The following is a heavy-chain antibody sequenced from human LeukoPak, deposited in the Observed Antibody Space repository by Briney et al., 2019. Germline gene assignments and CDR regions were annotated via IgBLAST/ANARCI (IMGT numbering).Heavy chain of an antibody. CDR1: GYTFTSYG. CDR3: ARAAWVSTSSKYYFDN. V-gene: IGHV1-18*01. D-gene: IGHD2-21*01. Sequence: ASVKVSCKASGYTFTSYGISWVRQAPGQGLEWMGWISAYNGNTNYAQKFQGRVTMTRNTSISTAYMELSSLRSEGTALYYCARAAWVSTSSKYYFDNWGQGTLVTVSS. J-gene: IGHJ4*02. CDR2: ISAYNGNT.